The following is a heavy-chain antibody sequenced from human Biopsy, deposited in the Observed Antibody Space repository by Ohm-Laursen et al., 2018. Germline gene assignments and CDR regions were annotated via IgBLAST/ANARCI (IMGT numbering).Heavy chain of an antibody. Sequence: SETLSLTCTVSGVSISSSTFYWGWIRQPPGKGLEWIGSVDYSGSGHYNPSLESRITISVDTSKNQFSLRLSSVTAADTAVYYCARSPPPYYYDNSGYYWVNWGQGTLVTVSS. J-gene: IGHJ4*02. V-gene: IGHV4-39*01. CDR2: VDYSGSG. CDR1: GVSISSSTFY. D-gene: IGHD3-22*01. CDR3: ARSPPPYYYDNSGYYWVN.